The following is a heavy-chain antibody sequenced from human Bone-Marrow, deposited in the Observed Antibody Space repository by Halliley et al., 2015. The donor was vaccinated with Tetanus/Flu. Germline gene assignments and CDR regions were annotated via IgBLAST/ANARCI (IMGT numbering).Heavy chain of an antibody. V-gene: IGHV1-69*12. CDR2: LIPIFGIL. CDR3: ARGLGYCRGTDCTYYGLDV. CDR1: GGSFSDDA. D-gene: IGHD2-2*01. Sequence: VQLVQSGAEVKKPGSSVKVSCKASGGSFSDDAINWVRQAPGQGLEWMGGLIPIFGILNYAQKFQGRVTISVDESTSTTYMELSSLRSDDTAVYFCARGLGYCRGTDCTYYGLDVWGQGTTVIVSS. J-gene: IGHJ6*02.